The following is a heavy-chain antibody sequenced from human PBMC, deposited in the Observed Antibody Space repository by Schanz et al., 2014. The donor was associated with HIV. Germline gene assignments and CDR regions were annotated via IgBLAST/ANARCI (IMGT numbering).Heavy chain of an antibody. CDR1: GFTFDSYG. Sequence: QVQLVESGGGVVRPGRSLRLSCAASGFTFDSYGMHWVRQAPGKGLEWVAVIWFDGRNKYYGDSVKGRFTISRDIAKNSLYLNMYSLRAEDTAVYFCAKSNGGDTAVVQYYFDYWGQGTLVSVSS. CDR2: IWFDGRNK. CDR3: AKSNGGDTAVVQYYFDY. V-gene: IGHV3-33*03. J-gene: IGHJ4*02. D-gene: IGHD5-18*01.